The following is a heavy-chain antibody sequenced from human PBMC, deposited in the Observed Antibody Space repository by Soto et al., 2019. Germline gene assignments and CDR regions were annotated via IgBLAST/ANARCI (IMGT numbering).Heavy chain of an antibody. Sequence: GGSLRLSCAASGFTFSDSGIHWVRQASEKGLEWVGRIRSKPNNYATAYAASVKGRFAISRDDSENTAYLQMTSLKTEDTAVYYCTRWMVGSTSPFDFWGQGTLVTVSS. J-gene: IGHJ4*02. V-gene: IGHV3-73*01. D-gene: IGHD1-26*01. CDR2: IRSKPNNYAT. CDR1: GFTFSDSG. CDR3: TRWMVGSTSPFDF.